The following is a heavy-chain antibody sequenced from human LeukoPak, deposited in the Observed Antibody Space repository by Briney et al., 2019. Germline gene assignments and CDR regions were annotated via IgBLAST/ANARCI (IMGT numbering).Heavy chain of an antibody. CDR1: GGSISSGGYY. D-gene: IGHD2-2*02. V-gene: IGHV4-31*03. Sequence: SETLSLTCTVSGGSISSGGYYWSWIRQHPGKGLEWIGYIYYSGSTYYNPSLKSRVTISVDTSKNQFSLKLSSVTAADTAVYYCARHLVVVQAVINYMDVWGKGTTVTVS. CDR2: IYYSGST. CDR3: ARHLVVVQAVINYMDV. J-gene: IGHJ6*03.